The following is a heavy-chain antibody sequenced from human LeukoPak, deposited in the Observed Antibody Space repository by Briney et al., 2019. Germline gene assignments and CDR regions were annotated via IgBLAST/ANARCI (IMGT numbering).Heavy chain of an antibody. CDR1: GGSISSYY. J-gene: IGHJ6*02. CDR3: ARDSFGYSNSGYYYGMDV. Sequence: PSETLSLTCTVSGGSISSYYWSWIRQPAGKGLEWIGRIYTSGSTNYNPSLKSRVTMSVDTSKNQFSLKLSSVTAADTAVYYCARDSFGYSNSGYYYGMDVWGQGTTVTVSS. D-gene: IGHD4-11*01. V-gene: IGHV4-4*07. CDR2: IYTSGST.